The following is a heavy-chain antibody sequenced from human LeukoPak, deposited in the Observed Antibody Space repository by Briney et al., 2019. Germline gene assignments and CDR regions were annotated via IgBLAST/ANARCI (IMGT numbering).Heavy chain of an antibody. CDR3: ARAPAAARPYYFDY. J-gene: IGHJ4*02. D-gene: IGHD6-25*01. Sequence: GSLRLSCAASGFTFSSHWMSWVRQAPGKGLEWVAKIKQDGSEKYYADSVKGRFTISRDNAKNSLYLQMNSLRPEDTAVYYCARAPAAARPYYFDYWGQGTLVTVSS. CDR1: GFTFSSHW. V-gene: IGHV3-7*01. CDR2: IKQDGSEK.